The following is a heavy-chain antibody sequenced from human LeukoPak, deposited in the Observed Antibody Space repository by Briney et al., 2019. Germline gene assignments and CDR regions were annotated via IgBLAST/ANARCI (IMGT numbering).Heavy chain of an antibody. CDR3: AGKAAAGGFDY. J-gene: IGHJ4*02. CDR2: ISSSSSYI. V-gene: IGHV3-21*01. CDR1: GFTFSSYS. Sequence: GGSLRLSCAASGFTFSSYSMNWVRQAPGEGLEWVSSISSSSSYIYYADSVKGRFTISRDNAKNSLYLQMNGLRAEDTAVYYCAGKAAAGGFDYWGQGTLVTVSS. D-gene: IGHD6-13*01.